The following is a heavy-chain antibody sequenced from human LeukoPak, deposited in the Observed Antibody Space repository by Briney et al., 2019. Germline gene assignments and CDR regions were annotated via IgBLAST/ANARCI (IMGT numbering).Heavy chain of an antibody. V-gene: IGHV3-23*01. D-gene: IGHD2-2*01. Sequence: PGGSLRLSCAASGFTFSSCAMSWVRQAPGKGLEWVSAISGSGGSTYYADSVKGRFTISRDNSKNTLYLQMNSLRAEDTAVYYCAKDPFIVVVPAAPEGGRDLDYWGQGTLVTVSS. CDR2: ISGSGGST. J-gene: IGHJ4*02. CDR1: GFTFSSCA. CDR3: AKDPFIVVVPAAPEGGRDLDY.